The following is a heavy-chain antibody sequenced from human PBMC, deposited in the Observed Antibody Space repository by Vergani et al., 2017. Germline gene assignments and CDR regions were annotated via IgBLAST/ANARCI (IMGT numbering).Heavy chain of an antibody. D-gene: IGHD1-26*01. Sequence: QVQLVQSGAEVKKPGASVQVSCKASGYTLTSYSMHWVRQAPGQGLEWMGTINPSGGSTSYAQKFQGRVTMTSDTSTSTVYMELSSLRSEDTAVYYCARVLTVGASDYWGQGTLVTVSS. CDR2: INPSGGST. CDR3: ARVLTVGASDY. CDR1: GYTLTSYS. V-gene: IGHV1-46*01. J-gene: IGHJ4*02.